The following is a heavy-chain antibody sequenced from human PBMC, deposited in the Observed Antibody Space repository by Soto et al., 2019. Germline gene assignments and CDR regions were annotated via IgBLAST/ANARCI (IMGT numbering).Heavy chain of an antibody. CDR3: GSFLEY. CDR1: GFTFSNYW. CDR2: ISHDGSGT. V-gene: IGHV3-74*01. J-gene: IGHJ4*01. Sequence: EVAVVESGGGLVQPGGSLRLSCAASGFTFSNYWMHWVRQVPGRGLVWVSRISHDGSGTSYGDSVRGRFTITRDNAKNTVYLQMNSLRAEDTAVYYCGSFLEYWGHGTPVTVSS.